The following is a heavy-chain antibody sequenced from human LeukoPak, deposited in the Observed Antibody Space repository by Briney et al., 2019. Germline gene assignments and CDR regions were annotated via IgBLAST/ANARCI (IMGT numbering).Heavy chain of an antibody. V-gene: IGHV5-51*01. Sequence: GESLKISCKGSGYSFTSYWIGWVRQMPGKGLEWMGIIYPDDSDTRYSPSFQGQVTISADKSISTAYLKCSSLKASDTAMYYCARHRWYYDRSDFWGQGTLVTVSS. J-gene: IGHJ4*02. D-gene: IGHD3-22*01. CDR3: ARHRWYYDRSDF. CDR2: IYPDDSDT. CDR1: GYSFTSYW.